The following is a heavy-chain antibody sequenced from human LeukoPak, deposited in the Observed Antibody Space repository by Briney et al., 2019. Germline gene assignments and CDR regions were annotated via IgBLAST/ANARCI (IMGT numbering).Heavy chain of an antibody. Sequence: HPGGSLRLSCAASGFTFSSYGMHWVRQAPGKGLEWVAFIRYDGSNKYYADSVKGRFTISRDNSKNTLYVQMNSLRAEDTAVYYCAKESMWFGESNPFDYWGQGTLVTVSS. V-gene: IGHV3-30*02. CDR3: AKESMWFGESNPFDY. CDR1: GFTFSSYG. CDR2: IRYDGSNK. D-gene: IGHD3-10*01. J-gene: IGHJ4*02.